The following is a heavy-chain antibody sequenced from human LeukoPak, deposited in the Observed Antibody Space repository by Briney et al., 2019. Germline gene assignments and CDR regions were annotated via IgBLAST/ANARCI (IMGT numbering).Heavy chain of an antibody. D-gene: IGHD5-18*01. CDR3: ARNSYGYSHFDY. J-gene: IGHJ4*02. Sequence: GGSLRLSCAASGFTFSSYSMNWVRQAPGKGLEWVSSISSSSSYIYYADSVKGRFTISRDYAKNSLYLQMNSLRAEDTAVYYCARNSYGYSHFDYWGQGTLATVSS. CDR1: GFTFSSYS. V-gene: IGHV3-21*01. CDR2: ISSSSSYI.